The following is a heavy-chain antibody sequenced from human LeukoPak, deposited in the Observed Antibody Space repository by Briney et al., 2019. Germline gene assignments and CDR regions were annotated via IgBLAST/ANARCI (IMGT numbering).Heavy chain of an antibody. V-gene: IGHV3-23*01. CDR1: GFTFSTYA. CDR3: AVWSGFYYDSSGYVDY. Sequence: PGGSLRLSCAASGFTFSTYAMTWVRQAPGKGLEWVSGIGRSGADTYYADSVKGRFTISRDNSKNTLYLQMNSLRAEDTAVYYCAVWSGFYYDSSGYVDYWGQGTLVTVSS. J-gene: IGHJ4*02. D-gene: IGHD3-22*01. CDR2: IGRSGADT.